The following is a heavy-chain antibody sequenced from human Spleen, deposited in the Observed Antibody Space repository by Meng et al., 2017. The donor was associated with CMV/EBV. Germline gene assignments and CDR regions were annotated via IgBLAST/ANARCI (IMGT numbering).Heavy chain of an antibody. D-gene: IGHD2-15*01. CDR3: ARGKAAPGGDNWFDP. CDR2: MNPNSGNT. J-gene: IGHJ5*02. Sequence: ASVKVSCKASGYTFTSYDINWVRQATGQGLEWMGWMNPNSGNTGYAQKFQGRVTITRNTSISTAYMELRSMRSEYTAVYYCARGKAAPGGDNWFDPWGQGTLVTVSS. CDR1: GYTFTSYD. V-gene: IGHV1-8*03.